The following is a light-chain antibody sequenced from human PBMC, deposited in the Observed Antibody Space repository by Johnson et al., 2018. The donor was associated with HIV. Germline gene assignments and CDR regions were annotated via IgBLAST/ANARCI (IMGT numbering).Light chain of an antibody. V-gene: IGLV1-51*02. CDR2: ENN. Sequence: QSVLTQPPSVSAAPGQKVTISCSGSSSNIGNQYVSWYQQLPGTVPKLLMYENNKRPSGIPDRFSGSKSGTSATLVITGLRTGDEADYYCGTWDSSLSAFVFGAGTTVIVL. J-gene: IGLJ1*01. CDR1: SSNIGNQY. CDR3: GTWDSSLSAFV.